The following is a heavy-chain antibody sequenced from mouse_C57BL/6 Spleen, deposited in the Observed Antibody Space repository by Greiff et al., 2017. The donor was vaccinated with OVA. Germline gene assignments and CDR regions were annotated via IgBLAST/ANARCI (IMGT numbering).Heavy chain of an antibody. CDR3: ARQATMVTTGDMDY. V-gene: IGHV1-55*01. D-gene: IGHD2-2*01. Sequence: QVQLQQPGAELVKPGASVKMSCKASGYTFTSYWITWVKQRPGQGLEWIGDIYPGSGSTNYNEKFQSKATLTVDPSSSTAYMQLSSLTSEDSAVYYCARQATMVTTGDMDYWGQGTSVTVSS. J-gene: IGHJ4*01. CDR1: GYTFTSYW. CDR2: IYPGSGST.